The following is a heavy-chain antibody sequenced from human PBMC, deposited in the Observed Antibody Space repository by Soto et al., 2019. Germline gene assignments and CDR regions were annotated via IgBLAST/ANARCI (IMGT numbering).Heavy chain of an antibody. CDR1: GLTISTTG. D-gene: IGHD6-6*01. CDR2: ISSTSVNI. Sequence: GGALRPSSEASGLTISTTGMHWVRQAPGKGLEWVSYISSTSVNIYSADSVKGRFTISIDNAKKSLFLQMDSLRAEDTAVYYCASRRGSSPGLGSWGQGTMVTVSS. J-gene: IGHJ5*01. CDR3: ASRRGSSPGLGS. V-gene: IGHV3-48*01.